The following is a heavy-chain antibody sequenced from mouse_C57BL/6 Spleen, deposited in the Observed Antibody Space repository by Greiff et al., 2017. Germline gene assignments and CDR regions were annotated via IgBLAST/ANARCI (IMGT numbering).Heavy chain of an antibody. J-gene: IGHJ3*01. Sequence: VQLQQSGAELVKPGASVKLSCTASGFNIKDYYMHWVKQRTEQGLEWIGRIDPEDGETKYAPKCQGKATITADTSSNTAYLQLSSLTSEDTAVYYGARASHYYGSSPAGFAYWGQGTLVTVSA. V-gene: IGHV14-2*01. CDR3: ARASHYYGSSPAGFAY. CDR1: GFNIKDYY. CDR2: IDPEDGET. D-gene: IGHD1-1*01.